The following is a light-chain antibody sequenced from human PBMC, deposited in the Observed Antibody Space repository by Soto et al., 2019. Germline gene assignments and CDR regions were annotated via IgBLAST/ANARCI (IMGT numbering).Light chain of an antibody. CDR3: QQYNSFSQT. Sequence: DIQMTQSPATLSGSVGDRVSITCLASQTISSWLAWYQRVAGKAPLLLICETSTVKSVVPSRFSGSGSRTEFTLTISSLQADDFATYYCQQYNSFSQTFGQGTKVDIK. CDR2: ETS. CDR1: QTISSW. J-gene: IGKJ1*01. V-gene: IGKV1-5*03.